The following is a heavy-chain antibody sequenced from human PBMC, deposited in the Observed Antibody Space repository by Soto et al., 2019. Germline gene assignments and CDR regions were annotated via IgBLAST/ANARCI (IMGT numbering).Heavy chain of an antibody. CDR3: VRATAARQRDYSYHYYLHI. J-gene: IGHJ6*03. Sequence: GASVKVSCKSSGYTFTSYYINWVRQATGQGLEWMGVINPNGGSTVYAQKFQGRVTLTRDTSTSTVYVELSSLRSDDTTVYFCVRATAARQRDYSYHYYLHIWGKGTTVTVSS. CDR2: INPNGGST. V-gene: IGHV1-46*03. CDR1: GYTFTSYY. D-gene: IGHD6-6*01.